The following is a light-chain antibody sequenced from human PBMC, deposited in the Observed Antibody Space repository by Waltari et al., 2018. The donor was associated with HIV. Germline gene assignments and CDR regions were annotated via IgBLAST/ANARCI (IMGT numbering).Light chain of an antibody. CDR3: SSFTGSNTYV. V-gene: IGLV2-14*01. CDR2: EVN. CDR1: SSDVGAYNS. Sequence: QSALTQPASVSGSLGQSITIPCTGTSSDVGAYNSVSWYQQRPGKVPNLLIYEVNSRPSGIDNRFSGSKSGNTASPTISGLQVEDEADYYCSSFTGSNTYVFGSGTKVTVL. J-gene: IGLJ1*01.